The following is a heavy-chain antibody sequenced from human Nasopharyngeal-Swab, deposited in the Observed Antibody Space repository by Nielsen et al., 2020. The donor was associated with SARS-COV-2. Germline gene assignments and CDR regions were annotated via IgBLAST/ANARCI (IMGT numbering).Heavy chain of an antibody. V-gene: IGHV4-39*01. CDR3: ARRTEYRASYYLGGYFDY. CDR1: GVSISSSNYY. J-gene: IGHJ4*02. CDR2: LYYSGFT. Sequence: SETLSLTCNVSGVSISSSNYYWGWIRQPPGKGLEWIAGLYYSGFTYYNPSLKSRVTISVDTSKNQISLKLSSVTAADTAVYYCARRTEYRASYYLGGYFDYWGQGTLVTVSS. D-gene: IGHD1-26*01.